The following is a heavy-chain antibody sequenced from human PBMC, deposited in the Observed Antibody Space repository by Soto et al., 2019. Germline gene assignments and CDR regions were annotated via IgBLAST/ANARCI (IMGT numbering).Heavy chain of an antibody. CDR2: MNPNSGNT. CDR1: GYTFTRYD. D-gene: IGHD5-18*01. V-gene: IGHV1-8*01. J-gene: IGHJ4*02. CDR3: ARGGLGLGYNYGYNY. Sequence: QVPLVQSGAEVKKPGASVKVSCKASGYTFTRYDSNWVRQATGQVLEWMGWMNPNSGNTGYAQKFKGLVTMTRNSYIDTAYLELSSLISEDSAVYYCARGGLGLGYNYGYNYWGQGNLCTVSS.